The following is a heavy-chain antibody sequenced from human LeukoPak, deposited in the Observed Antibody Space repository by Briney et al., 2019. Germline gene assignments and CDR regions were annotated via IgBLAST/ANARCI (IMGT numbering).Heavy chain of an antibody. CDR3: ARSKAFSQLLYDY. Sequence: PGGPLRLSCAASGFTFSSYWMHWVRQAPGKGLVWVSRINTDGSSTSYADSVKGRFTISRDNAKNTLYLQMNSLRAEDTAVYYCARSKAFSQLLYDYWGQGTLVTVSS. V-gene: IGHV3-74*01. J-gene: IGHJ4*02. D-gene: IGHD2-2*02. CDR1: GFTFSSYW. CDR2: INTDGSST.